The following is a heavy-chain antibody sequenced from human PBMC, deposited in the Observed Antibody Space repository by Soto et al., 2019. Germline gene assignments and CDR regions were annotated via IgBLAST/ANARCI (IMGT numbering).Heavy chain of an antibody. Sequence: WASVKVSCKASGYTFTSYDINWVRQATGQGLEWMGWMNPNSGNTGYAQKFQGRVTMTRNTSISTAYMELSSLRSEDTAVYYCARGGGLYSSSLPNWFDPWGQGTLVTVSS. J-gene: IGHJ5*02. CDR3: ARGGGLYSSSLPNWFDP. CDR1: GYTFTSYD. D-gene: IGHD6-6*01. CDR2: MNPNSGNT. V-gene: IGHV1-8*01.